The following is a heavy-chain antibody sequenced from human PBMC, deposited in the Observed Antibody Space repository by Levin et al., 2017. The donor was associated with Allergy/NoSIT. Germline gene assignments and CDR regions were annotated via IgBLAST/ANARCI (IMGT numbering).Heavy chain of an antibody. V-gene: IGHV4-39*01. D-gene: IGHD4-23*01. J-gene: IGHJ3*02. CDR1: GGSISSSSYY. CDR3: ARRAYGGTNLYAFDI. CDR2: IYYSGST. Sequence: SETLSLTCTVSGGSISSSSYYWGWIRQPPGTGLEWIGSIYYSGSTYYNPSLKSQVTISVDTSKNQFSLKLSSVTAADTAVYYCARRAYGGTNLYAFDIWGQGTMVTVSS.